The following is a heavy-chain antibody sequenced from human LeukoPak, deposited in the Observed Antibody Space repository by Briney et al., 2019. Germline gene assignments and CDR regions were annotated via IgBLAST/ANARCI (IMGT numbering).Heavy chain of an antibody. Sequence: AGSLRLSCAASGFTFSSYEMNWVRQAPGKGLEWVSYISSSGSTIYYADSVKGRFTISRDNAKNSLYLQMNSLRAEDTAVYCCARNYRGLGSVLPPDYWGQGTLVTVSS. CDR2: ISSSGSTI. V-gene: IGHV3-48*03. D-gene: IGHD3/OR15-3a*01. J-gene: IGHJ4*02. CDR1: GFTFSSYE. CDR3: ARNYRGLGSVLPPDY.